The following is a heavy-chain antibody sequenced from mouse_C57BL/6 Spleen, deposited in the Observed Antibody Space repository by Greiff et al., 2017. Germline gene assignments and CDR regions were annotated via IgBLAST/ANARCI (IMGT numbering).Heavy chain of an antibody. Sequence: QVHVKQSGAELVKPGASVKISCKASGYAFSSYWMNWVKQRPGKGLEWIGQIYPGDGDTNYNGKFKGKATLTADKSSSTAYMQLSSLTSEDSAVYFCARSPLYYYGSSSYFDYWGQGTTLTVSS. J-gene: IGHJ2*01. CDR2: IYPGDGDT. D-gene: IGHD1-1*01. V-gene: IGHV1-80*01. CDR3: ARSPLYYYGSSSYFDY. CDR1: GYAFSSYW.